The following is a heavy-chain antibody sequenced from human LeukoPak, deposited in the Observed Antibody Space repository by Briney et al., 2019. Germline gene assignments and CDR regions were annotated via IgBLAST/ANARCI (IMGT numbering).Heavy chain of an antibody. D-gene: IGHD2-2*01. CDR3: EKEKGFSTSFLYYGRAV. CDR1: GFTFDDYA. J-gene: IGHJ6*04. CDR2: ISWNSGSI. V-gene: IGHV3-9*01. Sequence: PGRSLRLSCAASGFTFDDYAMHWVRQAPGKGLEWVSGISWNSGSIGYADSVKGRFTISRDNAKNSLYLQVNSLRAEDTALYYCEKEKGFSTSFLYYGRAVGAKGPRVTVS.